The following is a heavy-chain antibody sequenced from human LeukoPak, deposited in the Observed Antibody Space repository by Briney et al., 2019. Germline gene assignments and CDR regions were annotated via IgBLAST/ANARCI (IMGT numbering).Heavy chain of an antibody. D-gene: IGHD6-13*01. J-gene: IGHJ6*02. CDR2: ISAYNGNT. CDR3: ARERSSRYYYYYGMDV. Sequence: ASVNVSCTASGYTFTSYYMHWVRQAPGQGLEWMGWISAYNGNTNYAQKLQGRVTMTTDTSTSTAYMELRSLRSDDTAVYYCARERSSRYYYYYGMDVWGQGTTVTVSS. CDR1: GYTFTSYY. V-gene: IGHV1-18*04.